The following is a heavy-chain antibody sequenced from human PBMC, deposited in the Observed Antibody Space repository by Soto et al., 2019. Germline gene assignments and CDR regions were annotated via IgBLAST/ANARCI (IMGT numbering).Heavy chain of an antibody. CDR1: GGSISSSSYY. D-gene: IGHD5-18*01. J-gene: IGHJ4*02. CDR3: ARLGIQLWLPSLLDY. CDR2: IYYSGST. Sequence: SKTPSLTCTVSGGSISSSSYYWGWIRQPPGKGLEWIGSIYYSGSTYYNPSLKSRVTISVDTSKNQFSLKLSSVTAADTAVYYCARLGIQLWLPSLLDYWGQGTLVTVSS. V-gene: IGHV4-39*01.